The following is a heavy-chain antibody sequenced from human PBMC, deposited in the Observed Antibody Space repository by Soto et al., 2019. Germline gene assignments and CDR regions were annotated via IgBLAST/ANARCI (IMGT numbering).Heavy chain of an antibody. CDR2: ISAYNGNT. V-gene: IGHV1-18*01. CDR3: ARDRYISGYSGYDYEPSY. D-gene: IGHD5-12*01. Sequence: IPEASVKVSCKASGYTFTSYGISWVRQAPGQGLEWMGWISAYNGNTNYAQKLQGRVTMTTDTSTSTAYMELRSLRSDDTAVYYCARDRYISGYSGYDYEPSYWGQGTLVTVSS. J-gene: IGHJ4*02. CDR1: GYTFTSYG.